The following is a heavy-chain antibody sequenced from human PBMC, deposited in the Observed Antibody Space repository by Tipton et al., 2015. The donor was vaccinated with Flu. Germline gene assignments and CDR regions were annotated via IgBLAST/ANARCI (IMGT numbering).Heavy chain of an antibody. Sequence: GSLRLSCAASGFTFSTYSLNWVRQAPGKGLEWVSYISGSSSTIYYAGSVKGRFTISRDNAKNSLYLQMNSLRAEDTAIYYCARDLEPHYYYYYMDVWGKGTTVTVSS. CDR3: ARDLEPHYYYYYMDV. CDR2: ISGSSSTI. CDR1: GFTFSTYS. J-gene: IGHJ6*03. D-gene: IGHD1-14*01. V-gene: IGHV3-48*01.